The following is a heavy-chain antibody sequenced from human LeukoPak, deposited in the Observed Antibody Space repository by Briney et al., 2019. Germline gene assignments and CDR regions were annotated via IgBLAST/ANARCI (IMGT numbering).Heavy chain of an antibody. V-gene: IGHV3-30*03. Sequence: GGSLRLSCAAFGFSFISYGMHWVRQAPGKGLEWVGVISDDGRSKDYADSVKGRFTISRDNAKNSLYLQMNSLRAEDTAVYYCARVSLCNSTSCYFDYWGQGTLVTVSS. CDR3: ARVSLCNSTSCYFDY. D-gene: IGHD2-2*01. CDR1: GFSFISYG. J-gene: IGHJ4*02. CDR2: ISDDGRSK.